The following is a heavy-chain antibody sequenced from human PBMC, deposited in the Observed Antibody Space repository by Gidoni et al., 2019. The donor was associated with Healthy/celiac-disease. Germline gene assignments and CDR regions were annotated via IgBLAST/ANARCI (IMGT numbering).Heavy chain of an antibody. D-gene: IGHD3-22*01. CDR3: ARDTTYYYDSSGYSLGAFDI. J-gene: IGHJ3*02. V-gene: IGHV3-33*01. CDR1: GFTFSSYG. Sequence: QVQLVESGGGVVQPGRSLRLSCAASGFTFSSYGMHWVRQAPGKGLEWVAVIWYDGSNKYYADSVKGRFTISRDNSKNTLYLQMNSLRAEDTAVYYCARDTTYYYDSSGYSLGAFDIWGQGTMVTVSS. CDR2: IWYDGSNK.